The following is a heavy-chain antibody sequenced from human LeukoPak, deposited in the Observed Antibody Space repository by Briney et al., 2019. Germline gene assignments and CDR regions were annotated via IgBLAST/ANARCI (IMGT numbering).Heavy chain of an antibody. D-gene: IGHD5-18*01. J-gene: IGHJ6*03. CDR2: IYTSGST. Sequence: SETLSLTCTVSGVSISSYYWTWIRQSAGKGLEWIGRIYTSGSTCYNPSLKSRVSMSVDTSKNQFSLKLSSVTAADTAVYYCARGRHSYGPQNYDYMDVWGKGTTVTISS. V-gene: IGHV4-4*07. CDR3: ARGRHSYGPQNYDYMDV. CDR1: GVSISSYY.